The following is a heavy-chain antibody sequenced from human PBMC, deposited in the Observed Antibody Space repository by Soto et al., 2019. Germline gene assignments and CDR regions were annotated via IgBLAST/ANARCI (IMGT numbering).Heavy chain of an antibody. CDR1: GFTFSSYS. CDR3: ARVADYGGNFRDYYYGMDV. D-gene: IGHD4-17*01. V-gene: IGHV3-21*01. CDR2: ISSSSSYI. Sequence: GGSLRLSCAASGFTFSSYSMNWVRQAPGKGLEWVSSISSSSSYIYYADSVKGRFTISRDNAKNSLYLQMNSLRAEDTAVYYCARVADYGGNFRDYYYGMDVWGQGTTVTVSS. J-gene: IGHJ6*02.